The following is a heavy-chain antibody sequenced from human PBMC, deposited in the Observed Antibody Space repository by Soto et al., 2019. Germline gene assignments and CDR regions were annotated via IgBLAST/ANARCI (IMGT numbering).Heavy chain of an antibody. CDR2: IKSKTDGGTT. D-gene: IGHD3-22*01. V-gene: IGHV3-15*07. CDR1: SVSNAW. J-gene: IGHJ4*02. CDR3: TTEEVYRYYYDSSGYRPFGY. Sequence: SVSNAWMNWVRQAPGKGLEWVGRIKSKTDGGTTDYAAPVKGRFTISRDDSKNTLYLQMNSLKTEDTAVYYCTTEEVYRYYYDSSGYRPFGYWGQGTLGTVSS.